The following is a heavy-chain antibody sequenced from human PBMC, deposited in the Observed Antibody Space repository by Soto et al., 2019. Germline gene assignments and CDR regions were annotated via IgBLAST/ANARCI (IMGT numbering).Heavy chain of an antibody. J-gene: IGHJ4*02. CDR1: GYTFTSYG. Sequence: ASVKVSCKASGYTFTSYGISWVRQAPGQGLEWMGWISAYNGNTNYAQKLQGRVTMTTDTSTSTAYMELRSLRSDDTAVYYCARGGPRRTAPGFPVGPVAYWGQGTLVTVSS. CDR2: ISAYNGNT. CDR3: ARGGPRRTAPGFPVGPVAY. D-gene: IGHD5-18*01. V-gene: IGHV1-18*01.